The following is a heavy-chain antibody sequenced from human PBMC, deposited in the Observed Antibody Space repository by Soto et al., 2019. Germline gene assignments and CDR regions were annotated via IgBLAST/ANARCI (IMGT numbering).Heavy chain of an antibody. V-gene: IGHV3-21*01. CDR1: GFTFSSYS. J-gene: IGHJ6*02. CDR2: ISSSSSYI. D-gene: IGHD6-13*01. CDR3: ARRGQQLVRGDYYYYGMDV. Sequence: NPGGSLRLSCAASGFTFSSYSMNWVRQAPGKGLEWVSSISSSSSYIYYADSVKGRFTISRDNAKNSLYLQMNSLRAEDTAVYYCARRGQQLVRGDYYYYGMDVWGQGTTVTVSS.